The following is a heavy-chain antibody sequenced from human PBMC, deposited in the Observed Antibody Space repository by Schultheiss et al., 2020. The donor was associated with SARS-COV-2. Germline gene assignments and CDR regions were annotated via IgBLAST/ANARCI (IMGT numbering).Heavy chain of an antibody. D-gene: IGHD5-12*01. J-gene: IGHJ4*02. CDR1: GGSISSYY. CDR2: IYYSGST. Sequence: SQTLSLTCPVSGGSISSYYWSWIRQPPGKGLEWIGYIYYSGSTNYNPSLKSRVTISVDTSKNQFSLKLSSVTAADTAVYYCAREVVATSGSSEYYFDYWGQGTLVTVSS. V-gene: IGHV4-59*12. CDR3: AREVVATSGSSEYYFDY.